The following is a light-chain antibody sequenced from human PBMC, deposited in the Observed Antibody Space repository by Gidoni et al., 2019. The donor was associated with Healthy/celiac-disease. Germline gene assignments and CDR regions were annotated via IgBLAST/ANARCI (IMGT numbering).Light chain of an antibody. V-gene: IGLV2-11*01. CDR1: SSDVGGYNY. CDR3: CSYAGSYTFL. CDR2: DVS. Sequence: QSALTQPRSGSGSPGQSVTISCTGTSSDVGGYNYVSWYQQHPGKAPKLMIYDVSKRPSGVPDRFSGSKSGNTASLTISGLQAEDEADYYCCSYAGSYTFLFGGGTKLTVL. J-gene: IGLJ2*01.